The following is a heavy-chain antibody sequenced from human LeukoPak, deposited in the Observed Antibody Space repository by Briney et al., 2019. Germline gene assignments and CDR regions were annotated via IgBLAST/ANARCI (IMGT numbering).Heavy chain of an antibody. CDR2: IYPGDSDT. V-gene: IGHV5-51*01. CDR1: GYSFTSYW. Sequence: GEPLKISCKGSGYSFTSYWIGWVRQMPGKGLEWMGIIYPGDSDTRYSPSFQGQVTISADKSISTAYLQWSSLKASDTAMYYCASASGDSSGYYESFDYWGQGTLVTVSS. D-gene: IGHD3-22*01. CDR3: ASASGDSSGYYESFDY. J-gene: IGHJ4*02.